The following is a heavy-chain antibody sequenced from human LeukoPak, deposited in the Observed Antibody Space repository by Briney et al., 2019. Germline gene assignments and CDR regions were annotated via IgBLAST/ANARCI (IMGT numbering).Heavy chain of an antibody. D-gene: IGHD3-22*01. CDR3: ARIVDTSGYSDFDY. Sequence: GDSLKISCKGPGYTFTTSWIGWVRQMPGKGLEWMGIIYPGDSDTIYSPSFQGQVTISADKSISTAYLQWSSLKASDTAMYYCARIVDTSGYSDFDYWGQGTLVTVSS. CDR1: GYTFTTSW. CDR2: IYPGDSDT. V-gene: IGHV5-51*01. J-gene: IGHJ4*02.